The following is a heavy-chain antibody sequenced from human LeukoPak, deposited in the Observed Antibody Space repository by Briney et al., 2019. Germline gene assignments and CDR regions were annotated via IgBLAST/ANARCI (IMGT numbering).Heavy chain of an antibody. V-gene: IGHV1-2*06. CDR3: ARDYCSSTSCLFDY. CDR2: INPNSGDT. CDR1: GYTFTGYH. D-gene: IGHD2-2*01. Sequence: ASVKVSCKASGYTFTGYHMHWVRQAPGQGLEWMGRINPNSGDTNYAQKFQGRVTMTRDTPISTAYMELSRLRSDDTAVYYCARDYCSSTSCLFDYWGQGTLVTVSS. J-gene: IGHJ4*02.